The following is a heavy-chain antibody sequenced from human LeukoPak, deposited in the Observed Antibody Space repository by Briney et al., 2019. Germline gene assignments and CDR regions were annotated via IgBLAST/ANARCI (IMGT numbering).Heavy chain of an antibody. J-gene: IGHJ3*02. D-gene: IGHD3-9*01. Sequence: SETLSLTCAVYGGSFSGYYWSWIRQPPGKGLEWIGEINHSGSTNYNPSLKSRVTISVDTSKNQFSLKLSSVTAADTAVYYCAKLWRYFDPRAPPAFDIWGQGTMVTVSS. V-gene: IGHV4-34*01. CDR2: INHSGST. CDR1: GGSFSGYY. CDR3: AKLWRYFDPRAPPAFDI.